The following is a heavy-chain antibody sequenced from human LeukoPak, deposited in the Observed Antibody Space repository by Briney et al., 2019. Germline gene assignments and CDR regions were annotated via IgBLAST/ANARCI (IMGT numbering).Heavy chain of an antibody. D-gene: IGHD4-17*01. Sequence: GSLRLSCAXSGFTFXSYAMSWVRQAPGKGLEWVSAISGSGGSTYYADSVKGRFTIPRDNSKNTLYLQMNSLRAEDTAVYYCAKVDYGDYSDYWGQGTLVTVSS. CDR1: GFTFXSYA. CDR2: ISGSGGST. CDR3: AKVDYGDYSDY. J-gene: IGHJ4*02. V-gene: IGHV3-23*01.